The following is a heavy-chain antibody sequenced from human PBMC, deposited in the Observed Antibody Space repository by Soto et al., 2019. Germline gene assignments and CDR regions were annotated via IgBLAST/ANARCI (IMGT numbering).Heavy chain of an antibody. V-gene: IGHV3-49*04. Sequence: GGSLRLSCTASGFTFGDYAMSWVRQAPGKGLEWVGFIRSKAYGGTTEYAASVKGRFTISRDDSKSIAYLQMNSLETEDTAVYYCTSSLPEQEMATIFYYYYYGMDVWGQGTTVTVSS. J-gene: IGHJ6*02. CDR1: GFTFGDYA. D-gene: IGHD5-12*01. CDR3: TSSLPEQEMATIFYYYYYGMDV. CDR2: IRSKAYGGTT.